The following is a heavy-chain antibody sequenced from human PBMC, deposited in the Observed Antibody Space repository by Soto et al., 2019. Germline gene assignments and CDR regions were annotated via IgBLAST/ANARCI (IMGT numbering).Heavy chain of an antibody. D-gene: IGHD5-12*01. J-gene: IGHJ6*03. Sequence: GGSLRLSCAASGFTFSSYSMNWVRQAPGKGLEWVSSISSSNSYIYYADSVKGRFTISRDNAKNSLYLQMNSLRAEETAVYYCARDGKTKRYDSILSNYYYYMDVWGKGTTVTVSS. CDR1: GFTFSSYS. CDR3: ARDGKTKRYDSILSNYYYYMDV. CDR2: ISSSNSYI. V-gene: IGHV3-21*01.